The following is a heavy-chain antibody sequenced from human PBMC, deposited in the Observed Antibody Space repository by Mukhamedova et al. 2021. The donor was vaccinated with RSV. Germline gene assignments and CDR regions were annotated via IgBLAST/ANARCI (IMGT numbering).Heavy chain of an antibody. Sequence: VEWVSAISGSGSSTYYADSVKGRFTISRDNPKNTLYLQMNSLRADDTAVYYCAKIRTMGGSSGWSCFDYWGQGTLVTVSS. J-gene: IGHJ4*02. CDR2: ISGSGSST. D-gene: IGHD6-19*01. V-gene: IGHV3-23*01. CDR3: AKIRTMGGSSGWSCFDY.